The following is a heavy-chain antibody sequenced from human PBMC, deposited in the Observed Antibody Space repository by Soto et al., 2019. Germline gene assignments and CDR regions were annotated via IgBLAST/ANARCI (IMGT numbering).Heavy chain of an antibody. CDR3: AKATVAGAAYDYYYGMDV. D-gene: IGHD6-19*01. V-gene: IGHV3-43D*04. CDR2: ISWDGGST. J-gene: IGHJ6*02. Sequence: EVQLVESGGVVVQPGGSLRLSCATSGFTFDDYAMHWVRQAPGKGLEWVSLISWDGGSTYYADSVKGRFTISRDNSKNSLYLQMNRLRAEDTAVYYCAKATVAGAAYDYYYGMDVWGQGTTVTVSS. CDR1: GFTFDDYA.